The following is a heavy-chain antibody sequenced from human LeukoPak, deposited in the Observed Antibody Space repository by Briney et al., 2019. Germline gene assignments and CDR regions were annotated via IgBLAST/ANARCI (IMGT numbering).Heavy chain of an antibody. V-gene: IGHV4-39*07. CDR3: ARNSGYYYDSSGYYRH. CDR2: INHSGST. J-gene: IGHJ4*02. CDR1: GGSISSSSYY. D-gene: IGHD3-22*01. Sequence: SETLSLTCTVSGGSISSSSYYWGWIRQPPGKGLEWIGEINHSGSTNYNPSLKSRVTISVDTSKNQFSLKLSSVTAADTAVYYCARNSGYYYDSSGYYRHWGQGTLVTVSS.